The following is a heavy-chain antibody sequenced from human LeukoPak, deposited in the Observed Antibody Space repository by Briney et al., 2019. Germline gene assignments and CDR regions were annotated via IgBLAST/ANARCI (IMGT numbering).Heavy chain of an antibody. CDR3: ARVGSSSGWYLGY. D-gene: IGHD6-19*01. J-gene: IGHJ4*02. Sequence: PSETLSITCTVSGGSISSYYWSWIRQPPGKGLEWIAYIDYRGSTTYNPSLKSRVTISVDTSRNQFSLKLSSVTAADTAVYYCARVGSSSGWYLGYWGQGTLVTVSS. V-gene: IGHV4-59*01. CDR1: GGSISSYY. CDR2: IDYRGST.